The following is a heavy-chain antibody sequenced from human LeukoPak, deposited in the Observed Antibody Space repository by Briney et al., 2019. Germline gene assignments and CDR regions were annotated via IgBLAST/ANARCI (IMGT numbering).Heavy chain of an antibody. CDR2: INPNSGGT. CDR1: GYTFTGYY. V-gene: IGHV1-2*02. J-gene: IGHJ5*02. D-gene: IGHD3-10*01. CDR3: ARLVVVRGVPNWFDP. Sequence: ASVKVSCKAPGYTFTGYYMHWVRQAPGQGLEWMGWINPNSGGTNYAQKFQGRVTMTRDTSISTAYMELSRLRSDDTAVYYCARLVVVRGVPNWFDPWGQGTLVTVSS.